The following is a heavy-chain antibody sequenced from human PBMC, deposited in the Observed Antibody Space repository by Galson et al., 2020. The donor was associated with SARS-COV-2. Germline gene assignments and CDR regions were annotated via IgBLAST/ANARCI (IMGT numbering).Heavy chain of an antibody. CDR2: IWYDGSNK. V-gene: IGHV3-33*01. D-gene: IGHD6-19*01. CDR1: GFTFSSYG. CDR3: AREAQWPVLGMDV. J-gene: IGHJ6*02. Sequence: QLGESLKISCAASGFTFSSYGMHWVRQAPGKGLEWVAVIWYDGSNKYYADSVKGRFTISRDNSKNTLYLQMNSLRAEDTAVYYCAREAQWPVLGMDVWGQGTTVTVSS.